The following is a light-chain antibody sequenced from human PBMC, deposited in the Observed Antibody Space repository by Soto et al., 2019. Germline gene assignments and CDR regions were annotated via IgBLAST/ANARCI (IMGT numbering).Light chain of an antibody. CDR3: CSYAGSYTFRV. CDR2: DVS. Sequence: QSVLTKLRSGSGSPGQSFTISGPEPTRKVVGYTYVSWYQQQPGKAPTLMIYDVSKRPSGVPDRFSGSKSGDTASLTISGLQAEDEADYYCCSYAGSYTFRVFGTGTKVTVL. J-gene: IGLJ1*01. V-gene: IGLV2-11*01. CDR1: TRKVVGYTY.